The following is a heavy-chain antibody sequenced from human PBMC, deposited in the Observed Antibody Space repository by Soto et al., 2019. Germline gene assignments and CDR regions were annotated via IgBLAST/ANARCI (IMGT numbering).Heavy chain of an antibody. CDR1: GYTFTGYY. Sequence: ASVKVSCKASGYTFTGYYIHWVRQAPGQGLEWMGWINPNSGGTNYAQKFQGWVTMTRDTSISTAYMELSRLRSDDTAVYYCARGGGRSYSLRTHYYYGMDVWGQGTTVTVSS. D-gene: IGHD2-15*01. V-gene: IGHV1-2*04. CDR2: INPNSGGT. CDR3: ARGGGRSYSLRTHYYYGMDV. J-gene: IGHJ6*02.